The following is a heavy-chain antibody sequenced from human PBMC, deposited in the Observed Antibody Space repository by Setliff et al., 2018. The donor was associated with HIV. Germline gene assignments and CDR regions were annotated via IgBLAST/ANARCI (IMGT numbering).Heavy chain of an antibody. V-gene: IGHV4-39*07. J-gene: IGHJ6*03. CDR2: IYASGST. CDR3: ARARFWGGYYTGDNYYYMDV. D-gene: IGHD3-3*01. CDR1: GGSISSSTYY. Sequence: SETLSLTCTVSGGSISSSTYYWGWSRQPPGKGLEWIGRIYASGSTYYNPSLKSRVTMSVDTSKNQFSLKLSSVTAADTAVYYCARARFWGGYYTGDNYYYMDVWGKGTTVTVSS.